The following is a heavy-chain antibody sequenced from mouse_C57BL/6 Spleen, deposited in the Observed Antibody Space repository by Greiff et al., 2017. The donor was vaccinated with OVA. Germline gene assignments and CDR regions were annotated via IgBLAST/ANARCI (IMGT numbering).Heavy chain of an antibody. CDR2: INPGSGGT. J-gene: IGHJ1*03. CDR1: GYAFTNYL. CDR3: ARSTVVATYWYFDV. Sequence: QVHVKQSGAELVRPGTSVKVSCKASGYAFTNYLIEWVKQRPGQGLEWIGVINPGSGGTNYNEKFKGKATLTADKSSSTAYMQLSSLTSEDSAVYFCARSTVVATYWYFDVWGTGTTVTVSS. V-gene: IGHV1-54*01. D-gene: IGHD1-1*01.